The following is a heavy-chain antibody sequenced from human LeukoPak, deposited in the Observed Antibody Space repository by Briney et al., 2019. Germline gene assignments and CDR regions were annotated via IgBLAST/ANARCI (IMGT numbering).Heavy chain of an antibody. V-gene: IGHV1-46*01. J-gene: IGHJ4*02. CDR3: ARGYCSGGSCYWIDFDY. CDR2: TNPSGGST. D-gene: IGHD2-15*01. CDR1: GYTFTSYY. Sequence: ASVKVSCKASGYTFTSYYMHWVRQAAGQGLEWMGITNPSGGSTSYAQKFQGRVTMTRDTSTSTVYMELSSLRSEDTAVYYCARGYCSGGSCYWIDFDYWGQGTLVTVSS.